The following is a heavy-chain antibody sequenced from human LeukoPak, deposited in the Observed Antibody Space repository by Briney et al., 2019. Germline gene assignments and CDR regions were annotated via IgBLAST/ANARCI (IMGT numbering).Heavy chain of an antibody. V-gene: IGHV3-73*01. D-gene: IGHD6-6*01. Sequence: PGGTLRLSCAASGFTFSGSAMHWVRQASGKGVEWVGRIRSKANSYTTAYAASVKGRFTISRDDSKSTAYLQMNSLKTEDTAAYYCTSEYDSWGQGTLVTVSS. J-gene: IGHJ4*02. CDR1: GFTFSGSA. CDR3: TSEYDS. CDR2: IRSKANSYTT.